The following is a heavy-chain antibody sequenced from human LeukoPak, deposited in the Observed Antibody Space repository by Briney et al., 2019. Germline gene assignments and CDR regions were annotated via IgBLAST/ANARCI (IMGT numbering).Heavy chain of an antibody. CDR3: AKEQDVGFFDY. CDR2: IRCNGGKR. J-gene: IGHJ4*02. V-gene: IGHV3-33*06. D-gene: IGHD3-10*01. Sequence: GGSLRLSCGASGPTFGAYAMHWVRRAPGKGLEWVSVIRCNGGKRDYADSVRGRFTISRDNSKSTLYLQMNSLRAKDTALYYCAKEQDVGFFDYWGQGTLVTVSS. CDR1: GPTFGAYA.